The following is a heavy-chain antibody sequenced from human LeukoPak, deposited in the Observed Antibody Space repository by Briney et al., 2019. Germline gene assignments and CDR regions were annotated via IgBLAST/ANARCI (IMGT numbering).Heavy chain of an antibody. D-gene: IGHD2-15*01. CDR3: ARGTVAAVPYYFDY. J-gene: IGHJ4*02. CDR2: IYYSGST. V-gene: IGHV4-31*03. Sequence: SEILSLTCTVSGGSISSGGYYWSWIRQHPGKGLEWIGYIYYSGSTYYNPSLKSRVTISVDTSKNQFSLKLSSVTAADTAVYYCARGTVAAVPYYFDYWGQGTLVTVSS. CDR1: GGSISSGGYY.